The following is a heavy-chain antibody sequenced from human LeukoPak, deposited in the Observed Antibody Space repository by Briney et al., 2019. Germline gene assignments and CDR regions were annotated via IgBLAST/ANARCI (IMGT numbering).Heavy chain of an antibody. CDR1: GFTFSSYE. CDR3: ARDQPRYYDSSGYYYDLFAFDY. Sequence: GGSLRLSCAASGFTFSSYEMNWVRQAPGKGLEWVSYISSSGSTIYYADSVKGRLTISRDNAKNSLYLQMNSLRAEDTAVYYFARDQPRYYDSSGYYYDLFAFDYWGQGTLVTVSS. J-gene: IGHJ4*02. CDR2: ISSSGSTI. D-gene: IGHD3-22*01. V-gene: IGHV3-48*03.